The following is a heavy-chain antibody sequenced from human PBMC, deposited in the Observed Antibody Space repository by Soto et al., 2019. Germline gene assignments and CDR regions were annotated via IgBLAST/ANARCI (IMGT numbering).Heavy chain of an antibody. CDR1: GYSFTNYW. V-gene: IGHV5-51*01. Sequence: PGESLKISCKGSGYSFTNYWIGWVRQMPGKGLEWMGIIYPSDSETRYSPSFQGQVTIPADKSISSAYLQWSSLQASDTAMYYCARGSNGVIIGSIAYWGQGTLVTVSS. D-gene: IGHD3-3*01. CDR2: IYPSDSET. CDR3: ARGSNGVIIGSIAY. J-gene: IGHJ4*02.